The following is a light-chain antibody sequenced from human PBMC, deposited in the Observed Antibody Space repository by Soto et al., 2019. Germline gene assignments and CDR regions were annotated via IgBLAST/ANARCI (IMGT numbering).Light chain of an antibody. CDR2: GAS. CDR3: QQYGSSPH. V-gene: IGKV3-20*01. CDR1: QSVSSSY. J-gene: IGKJ5*01. Sequence: VLTQSPGTVSLSPGERATLSCRASQSVSSSYLAWYQQKPGQAPRLLIYGASSRATGIPDRFSGSGSGTDFTLTISRLEPEDFAVYYCQQYGSSPHFGQGTRLEI.